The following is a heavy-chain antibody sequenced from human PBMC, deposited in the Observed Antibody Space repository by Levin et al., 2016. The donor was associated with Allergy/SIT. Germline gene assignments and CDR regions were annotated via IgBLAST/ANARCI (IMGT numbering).Heavy chain of an antibody. CDR3: AGHAGIGKAATY. Sequence: GESLKISCEASGYTLSTYWIAWVRQKPGKGLEWLGVIFPGDSDTRYNPSFRGQVTISADMSTNTAYLEWTSLEASDTAIYYCAGHAGIGKAATYWGPGTQVTVSS. D-gene: IGHD1-26*01. V-gene: IGHV5-51*01. CDR1: GYTLSTYW. J-gene: IGHJ4*02. CDR2: IFPGDSDT.